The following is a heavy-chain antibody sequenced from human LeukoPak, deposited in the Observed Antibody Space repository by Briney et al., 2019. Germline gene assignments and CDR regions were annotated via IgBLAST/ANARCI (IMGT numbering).Heavy chain of an antibody. D-gene: IGHD3-10*01. CDR3: ALRVVRGRGHFDY. CDR1: GYSFTSYW. V-gene: IGHV5-51*01. Sequence: GESLKISCKGSGYSFTSYWIGWVRQMPGKGLEWMGIIHPGDSDTRYSPSFQGRVTISADKSISTAYLQWSSLKASDTAMYYCALRVVRGRGHFDYWGQGTLVTVSS. J-gene: IGHJ4*02. CDR2: IHPGDSDT.